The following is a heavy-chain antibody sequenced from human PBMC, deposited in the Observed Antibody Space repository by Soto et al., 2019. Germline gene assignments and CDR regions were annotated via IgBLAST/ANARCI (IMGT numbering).Heavy chain of an antibody. CDR3: ARTYYYGSSGYFFDY. CDR1: GGSISSGGYY. V-gene: IGHV4-31*03. D-gene: IGHD3-22*01. J-gene: IGHJ4*02. Sequence: PSETLSLTCTVSGGSISSGGYYWSWIRQHPGKGLEWIGYIYYSGSTYYNPSLKSRVTISVGTSKNQFSLKLSSVTAADTAVYNCARTYYYGSSGYFFDYWGQGTLVTVSS. CDR2: IYYSGST.